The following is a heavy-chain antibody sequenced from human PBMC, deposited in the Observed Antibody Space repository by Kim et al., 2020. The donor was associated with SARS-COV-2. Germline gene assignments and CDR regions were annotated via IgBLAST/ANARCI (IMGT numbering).Heavy chain of an antibody. CDR1: GGSISSSSYY. CDR2: IYYSGST. V-gene: IGHV4-39*07. CDR3: ARDRAAVAGTEEEGYYYYYYGMDV. D-gene: IGHD6-19*01. J-gene: IGHJ6*02. Sequence: SETLSLTCTVSGGSISSSSYYWGWIRQPPGKGLEWIGSIYYSGSTYYNPSLKSRVTISVDTSKNQFSLKLSSVTAADTAVYYCARDRAAVAGTEEEGYYYYYYGMDVWGQGTTVTVSS.